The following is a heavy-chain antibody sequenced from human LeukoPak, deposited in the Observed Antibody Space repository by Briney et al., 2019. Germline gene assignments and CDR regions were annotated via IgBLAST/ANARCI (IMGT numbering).Heavy chain of an antibody. V-gene: IGHV4-61*02. Sequence: PSQTLSLTCTVSGGSISSGSYYWRWLRQPPGKGLEWIGRIYTSGSTNYNPSLKTRVTISVDTSKNQFSLKLSSVTAADTAAYYCAREFTIFGAFDMWGQGTVVTVSS. CDR1: GGSISSGSYY. CDR2: IYTSGST. J-gene: IGHJ3*02. CDR3: AREFTIFGAFDM. D-gene: IGHD3-3*01.